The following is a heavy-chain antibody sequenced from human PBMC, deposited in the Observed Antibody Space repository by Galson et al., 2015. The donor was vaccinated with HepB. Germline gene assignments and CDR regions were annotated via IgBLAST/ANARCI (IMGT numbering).Heavy chain of an antibody. Sequence: SLRLSSAASEFTVSGNYMSWVRQAPGRGLEWVSVIYSGGTTHYADSVKGRFAISRDSSKNTVYLQMNSLRVEDTAVYYCASSIVAGTQPLKYWGQGTLVTVSS. CDR1: EFTVSGNY. V-gene: IGHV3-53*01. J-gene: IGHJ4*01. CDR2: IYSGGTT. CDR3: ASSIVAGTQPLKY. D-gene: IGHD6-19*01.